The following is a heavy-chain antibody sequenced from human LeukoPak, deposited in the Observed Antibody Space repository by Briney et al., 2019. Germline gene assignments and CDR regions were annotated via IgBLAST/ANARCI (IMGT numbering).Heavy chain of an antibody. CDR2: ISYDGSNK. CDR1: GFPFSSYD. Sequence: GGSLRLSCAASGFPFSSYDMHWVRQAPGKGLEWVAVISYDGSNKYYADSVKGRFTISRDNSKNTLYLQMNSLRAEDTAVYYCAKSEDTAMVVNYWGQGTLVTVSS. D-gene: IGHD5-18*01. V-gene: IGHV3-30*18. CDR3: AKSEDTAMVVNY. J-gene: IGHJ4*02.